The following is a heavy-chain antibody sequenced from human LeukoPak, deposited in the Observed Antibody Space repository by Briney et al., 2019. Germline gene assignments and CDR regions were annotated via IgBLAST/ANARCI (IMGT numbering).Heavy chain of an antibody. V-gene: IGHV4-39*07. CDR1: GSSISSSSYY. CDR3: ARVTDDSSGYADY. J-gene: IGHJ4*02. CDR2: IYYSGST. D-gene: IGHD3-22*01. Sequence: SVTLSLTCTASGSSISSSSYYWIWIRQPPGKGLEWCGSIYYSGSTYYNPSLKSRVTISVDTSKNQFSLKLSSVTAADTAVYYCARVTDDSSGYADYWGQGTLVTVSS.